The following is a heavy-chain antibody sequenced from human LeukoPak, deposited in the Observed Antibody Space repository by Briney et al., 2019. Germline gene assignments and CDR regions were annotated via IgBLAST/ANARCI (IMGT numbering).Heavy chain of an antibody. CDR1: GFTISSNY. CDR2: LHSGGHT. J-gene: IGHJ2*01. V-gene: IGHV3-53*01. D-gene: IGHD7-27*01. Sequence: GGSLRLSCAASGFTISSNYLSWVRQAPGKGLVWVSALHSGGHTFYADSVRGRFSISRDISKNALYLQMNNLGPEDTALYYCVRGLSGVSSWYFDLWGRGTLVSVS. CDR3: VRGLSGVSSWYFDL.